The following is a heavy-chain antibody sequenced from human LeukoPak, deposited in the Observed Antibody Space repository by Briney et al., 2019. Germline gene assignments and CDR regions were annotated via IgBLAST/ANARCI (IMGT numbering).Heavy chain of an antibody. J-gene: IGHJ5*02. CDR3: ARGEYDYVWGSYRYTDSWFDP. CDR2: INPNSGGT. V-gene: IGHV1-2*02. D-gene: IGHD3-16*02. Sequence: ASVKVSCKASGYTFTGYYMHWVRQAPGQGLEWMGWINPNSGGTNYAQRFQGRVTMTRDTSISTAYMELSRLRSDDTAVYYCARGEYDYVWGSYRYTDSWFDPWGQGTLVTVSS. CDR1: GYTFTGYY.